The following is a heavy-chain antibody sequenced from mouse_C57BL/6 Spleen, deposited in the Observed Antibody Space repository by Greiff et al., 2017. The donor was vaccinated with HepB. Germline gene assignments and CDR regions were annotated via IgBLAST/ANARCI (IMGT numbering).Heavy chain of an antibody. D-gene: IGHD1-1*01. Sequence: QVQLQQPGAELVRPRSSVKLSCKASGYTFTSYWMHWVKQRPIQGLEWIGNIAPSDSETHYNQKFKDKATLTVDKSSSTAYMQLSSLTSEDSAVYYCARREAYYGSSILGYWGQATTLTVST. CDR2: IAPSDSET. V-gene: IGHV1-52*01. CDR1: GYTFTSYW. CDR3: ARREAYYGSSILGY. J-gene: IGHJ2*01.